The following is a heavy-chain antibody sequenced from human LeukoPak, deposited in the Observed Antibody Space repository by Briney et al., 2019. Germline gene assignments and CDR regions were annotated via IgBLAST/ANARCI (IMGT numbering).Heavy chain of an antibody. V-gene: IGHV1-69*04. CDR2: IIPILGIA. J-gene: IGHJ3*02. Sequence: SVKVSCKASGGTFSSYAISWVRQAPGQGLEWVGRIIPILGIANYAQKFQGRVTITADKSTSTAYMELSSLRSEDTAVYYCARSSITMVRGVMVSGAFDIWGQGTMVTVSS. CDR3: ARSSITMVRGVMVSGAFDI. D-gene: IGHD3-10*01. CDR1: GGTFSSYA.